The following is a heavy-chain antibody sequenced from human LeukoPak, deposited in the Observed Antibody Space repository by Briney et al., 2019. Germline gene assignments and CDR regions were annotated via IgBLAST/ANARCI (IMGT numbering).Heavy chain of an antibody. CDR2: IKPTGGST. CDR1: GYLFTYNY. V-gene: IGHV1-46*01. J-gene: IGHJ4*02. D-gene: IGHD5-18*01. CDR3: ARDRMDTAMGPYLDN. Sequence: ASAKVSCKASGYLFTYNYIHWVRQAPGQGLEWMGMIKPTGGSTNYAQKFQGRVTMTSDTSTRTVYVELSSLRSEDTAVYFCARDRMDTAMGPYLDNWGQGTLLTVSS.